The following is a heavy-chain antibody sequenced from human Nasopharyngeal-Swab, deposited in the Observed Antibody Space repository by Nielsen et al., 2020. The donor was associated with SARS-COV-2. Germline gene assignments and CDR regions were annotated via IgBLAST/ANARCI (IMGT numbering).Heavy chain of an antibody. CDR1: GFTFDDYA. V-gene: IGHV3-43*02. J-gene: IGHJ4*02. CDR3: AKVRSSYRKHLDY. D-gene: IGHD3-16*02. CDR2: ISGDGGST. Sequence: GESLKISCATSGFTFDDYAMHWVRQAPGKGLEWVSLISGDGGSTYYADSVKGRFTISRDNSKNPLYLQMNSLRTEDTALYYCAKVRSSYRKHLDYWGQGTLVTVSS.